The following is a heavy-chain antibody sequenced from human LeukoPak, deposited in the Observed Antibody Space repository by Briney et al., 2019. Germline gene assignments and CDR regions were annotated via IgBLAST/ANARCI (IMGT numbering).Heavy chain of an antibody. CDR2: IIPIFGTA. CDR3: ARPARSCSGGSCHTLYFDY. V-gene: IGHV1-69*05. D-gene: IGHD2-15*01. J-gene: IGHJ4*02. Sequence: SVKVSCKASGGTFSSYAISWVREAPGQGLEWMGRIIPIFGTANYAQKFQGRVTITTDESTSTAYMELSSLRSEDTAVYYCARPARSCSGGSCHTLYFDYWGQGTLVTVSS. CDR1: GGTFSSYA.